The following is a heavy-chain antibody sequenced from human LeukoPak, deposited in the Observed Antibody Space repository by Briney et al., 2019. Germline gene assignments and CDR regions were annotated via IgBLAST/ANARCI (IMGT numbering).Heavy chain of an antibody. D-gene: IGHD1-26*01. V-gene: IGHV3-53*01. CDR2: IYSGGST. CDR1: GFTVSSNY. Sequence: GGSLRLSCAASGFTVSSNYMSWVRQAPGKGLGWVSVIYSGGSTYYADSVKGRFTISRDNSKNTLYLQMNSLRGEDTAVYYCARGGDIVGATRSAFDIWGQGTMVTVSS. J-gene: IGHJ3*02. CDR3: ARGGDIVGATRSAFDI.